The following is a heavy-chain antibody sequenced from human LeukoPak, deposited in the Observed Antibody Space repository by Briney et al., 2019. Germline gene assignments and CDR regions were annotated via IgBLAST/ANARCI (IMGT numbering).Heavy chain of an antibody. Sequence: GRSLRLSCAASGFTFSSYGMHWVRQAPGKGLEWVAVIWYDGSNKYYADSVKGRFTISRDNSKNTLYLQMNSLRAEDTAVYYCARDRSGYGYFDYWGQGTLVTVSS. J-gene: IGHJ4*02. V-gene: IGHV3-33*01. CDR2: IWYDGSNK. CDR1: GFTFSSYG. D-gene: IGHD3-22*01. CDR3: ARDRSGYGYFDY.